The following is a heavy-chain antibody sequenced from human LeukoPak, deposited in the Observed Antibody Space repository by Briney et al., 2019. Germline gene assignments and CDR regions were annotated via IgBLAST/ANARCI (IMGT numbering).Heavy chain of an antibody. CDR2: ISSSGSTI. D-gene: IGHD3-10*01. Sequence: NPGGSLRLSCAASGFTFSDYYMSWIRQAPGKGLEWVSYISSSGSTIYYADSVKGRFTISRDNAKNSLYLQMNSLRAEDTAVYYCARVKFGESYAPKSYYYYYMDVWGKGTTVTISS. V-gene: IGHV3-11*04. CDR3: ARVKFGESYAPKSYYYYYMDV. J-gene: IGHJ6*03. CDR1: GFTFSDYY.